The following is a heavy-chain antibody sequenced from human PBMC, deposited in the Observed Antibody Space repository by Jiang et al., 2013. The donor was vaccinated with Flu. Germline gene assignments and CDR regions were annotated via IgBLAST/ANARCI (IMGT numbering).Heavy chain of an antibody. CDR2: IYYSGST. D-gene: IGHD3-16*02. J-gene: IGHJ4*02. CDR1: GGSISSYY. CDR3: ARLLPLITFGGVIGIFDY. V-gene: IGHV4-59*08. Sequence: GSGLVKPSETLSLTCTVSGGSISSYYWSWIRQPPGKGLEWIGYIYYSGSTNYNPSLKSRVTISVDTSKNQFSLKLSSVTAADTAVYYCARLLPLITFGGVIGIFDYWGQGTLVTVSS.